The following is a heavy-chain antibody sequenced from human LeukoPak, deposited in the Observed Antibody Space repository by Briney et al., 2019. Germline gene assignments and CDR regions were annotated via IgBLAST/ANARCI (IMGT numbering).Heavy chain of an antibody. D-gene: IGHD3-3*01. CDR3: AKMEGQRLYDYCMDV. J-gene: IGHJ6*03. CDR1: GFAFSNFA. V-gene: IGHV3-23*01. CDR2: MSGSGYYT. Sequence: GGSLRLSCAASGFAFSNFAMSWVRQAPGKGLEWVSAMSGSGYYTYYVESVKGRFTISRDNSKNTLYLHMNSLRADDTAVYYCAKMEGQRLYDYCMDVWGRGTAVTVSS.